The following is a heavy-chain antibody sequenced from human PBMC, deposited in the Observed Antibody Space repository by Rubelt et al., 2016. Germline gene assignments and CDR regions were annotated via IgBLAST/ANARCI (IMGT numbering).Heavy chain of an antibody. CDR3: ARVPRYGGSGSFYFDS. CDR1: GGSISSGGYY. V-gene: IGHV4-31*03. Sequence: QVQLQESGPGLVKPSQTLSLTCTVSGGSISSGGYYWSWIRQHPGKGLEWIGYIYYSGSTYYNPSLEGRVTISVDTSKNQFSLKLTSVTAADTAVYYCARVPRYGGSGSFYFDSWGQGTLVTVSS. D-gene: IGHD3-10*01. CDR2: IYYSGST. J-gene: IGHJ4*02.